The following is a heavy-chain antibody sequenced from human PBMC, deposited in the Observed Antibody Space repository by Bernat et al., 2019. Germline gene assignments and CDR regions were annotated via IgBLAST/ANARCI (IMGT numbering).Heavy chain of an antibody. CDR3: ARNLAAAGPAGFDY. D-gene: IGHD6-13*01. CDR1: GFTFSSYE. J-gene: IGHJ4*02. CDR2: ISSSGSTI. Sequence: EVQLVESGGGLVQPGGSLRLSCAASGFTFSSYEMNWVRQAPGKGLEWVSYISSSGSTIYDADTVKGRFTISRDNAKNSLYMQMNSLGAEDTAVYYWARNLAAAGPAGFDYWGQGTLVTVSS. V-gene: IGHV3-48*03.